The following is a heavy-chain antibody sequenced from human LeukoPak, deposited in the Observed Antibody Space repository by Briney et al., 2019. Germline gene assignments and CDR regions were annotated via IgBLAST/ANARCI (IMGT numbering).Heavy chain of an antibody. D-gene: IGHD3-9*01. Sequence: PGGSLRLSCVASGFSFSFYSMNWVRQAPGKGLEWVASISSTGVYIYYADSLKGRFTISRDNAKNSLYLQMNSLRAEDTAVYYCARDIFLDHYYFDYWGQGTLVTVSS. J-gene: IGHJ4*02. CDR3: ARDIFLDHYYFDY. V-gene: IGHV3-21*01. CDR2: ISSTGVYI. CDR1: GFSFSFYS.